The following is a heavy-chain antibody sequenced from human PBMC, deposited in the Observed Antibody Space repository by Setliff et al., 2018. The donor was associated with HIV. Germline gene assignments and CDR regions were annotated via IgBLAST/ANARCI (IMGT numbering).Heavy chain of an antibody. V-gene: IGHV4-4*08. Sequence: SETLSLTCTVSSDSLSSHYWSWIRQPPGKGLEWVGHIYINGITNYSPSLESRVTISVDTSKQQFTLKLSSVTAADTAAYFCARARGGTTGGYMDVWGKGTTVTVSS. CDR3: ARARGGTTGGYMDV. J-gene: IGHJ6*03. D-gene: IGHD4-17*01. CDR2: IYINGIT. CDR1: SDSLSSHY.